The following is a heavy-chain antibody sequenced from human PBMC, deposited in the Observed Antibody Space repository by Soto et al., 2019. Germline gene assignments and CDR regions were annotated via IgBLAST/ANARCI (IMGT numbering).Heavy chain of an antibody. CDR1: GGTFNRNT. CDR3: TTVSSLLPH. J-gene: IGHJ1*01. V-gene: IGHV1-69*12. Sequence: QVQLVQSGAEVKKPGSSVKVSCKVSGGTFNRNTISWVRQAPGQGLEWMGGIIPILDAATIAQNFQARVTISADELTNTSYVEMSSLTAEDTAVYYCTTVSSLLPHWGQGTLVTVSS. D-gene: IGHD2-15*01. CDR2: IIPILDAA.